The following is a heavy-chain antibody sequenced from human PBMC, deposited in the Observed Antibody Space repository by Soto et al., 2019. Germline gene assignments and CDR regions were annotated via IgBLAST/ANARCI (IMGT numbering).Heavy chain of an antibody. V-gene: IGHV1-69*13. D-gene: IGHD6-13*01. J-gene: IGHJ6*02. CDR3: ASRGQQLVHPSTWDVYYYYGMDV. CDR2: IIPIFGTA. CDR1: GGTFSSYA. Sequence: GASVKVSCKASGGTFSSYAISWVRQAPGQGLEWMGGIIPIFGTANYAQKFQGRVTITADESTSTAYMELSSLRSEDTAVYYCASRGQQLVHPSTWDVYYYYGMDVWGQGTTVTVSS.